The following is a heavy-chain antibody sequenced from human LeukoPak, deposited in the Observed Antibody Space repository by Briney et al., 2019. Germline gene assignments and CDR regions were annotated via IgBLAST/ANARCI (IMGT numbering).Heavy chain of an antibody. CDR3: ARVGYWSTESGVCGAFDI. J-gene: IGHJ3*02. D-gene: IGHD2-15*01. V-gene: IGHV1-2*02. CDR2: INPNSGGT. Sequence: ASVKVSCKASGYTFTGYYMHWVRQAPGQGLEWMGWINPNSGGTNYAQKFQGRVTMTRDTSISTAYMELSRLRSDDTAAYYCARVGYWSTESGVCGAFDIWGQGTMVTVSS. CDR1: GYTFTGYY.